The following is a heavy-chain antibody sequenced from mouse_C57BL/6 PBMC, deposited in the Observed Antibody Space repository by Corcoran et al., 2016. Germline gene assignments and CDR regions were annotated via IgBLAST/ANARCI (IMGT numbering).Heavy chain of an antibody. CDR3: AREDDGYFYFDY. CDR2: INTYSGVP. D-gene: IGHD2-3*01. V-gene: IGHV9-3*01. Sequence: QIQLVQSGPELKKPGETVKISCKASGYTFTTYGMSWVKQAPGKGLKWMGWINTYSGVPTYADDFKGRFAFSLETSANTAYLQINNLKNEDTATYFCAREDDGYFYFDYWGQGTTLTVSS. J-gene: IGHJ2*01. CDR1: GYTFTTYG.